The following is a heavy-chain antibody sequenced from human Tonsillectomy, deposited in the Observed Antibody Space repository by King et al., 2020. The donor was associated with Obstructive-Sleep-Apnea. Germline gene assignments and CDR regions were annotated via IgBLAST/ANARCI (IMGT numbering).Heavy chain of an antibody. D-gene: IGHD4-11*01. Sequence: QLVQSGAEVKKPGASVKVSCKASGYTFSNYYIHWVRQAPGQGLEWMGIINCSGGSTNYAQKSQGRVTMTRDTPTSTVYMELSSLRSEDTAMYYCARVGAMTTFDYWGQGTLVTISS. CDR3: ARVGAMTTFDY. CDR1: GYTFSNYY. J-gene: IGHJ4*02. V-gene: IGHV1-46*01. CDR2: INCSGGST.